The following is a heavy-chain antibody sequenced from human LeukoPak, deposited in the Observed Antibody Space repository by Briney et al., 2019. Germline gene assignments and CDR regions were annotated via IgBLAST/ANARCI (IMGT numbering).Heavy chain of an antibody. CDR3: ARALLTGTSPFDY. D-gene: IGHD1-1*01. CDR2: ISSSSSYI. CDR1: GFTFSSYW. J-gene: IGHJ4*02. Sequence: GGSLRLSCAASGFTFSSYWMHWVRQAPGEGLVWVSSISSSSSYIYYADSVKGRFTISRDNAKNSLYLQMNSLRAEDTAVYYCARALLTGTSPFDYWGQGTLVTVSS. V-gene: IGHV3-21*01.